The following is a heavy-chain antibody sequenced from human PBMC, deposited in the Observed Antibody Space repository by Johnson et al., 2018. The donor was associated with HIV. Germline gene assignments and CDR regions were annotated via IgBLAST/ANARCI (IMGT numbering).Heavy chain of an antibody. D-gene: IGHD2-15*01. CDR3: SRDRRVSREGYCSGGTCYPYIAYSDAFDI. CDR1: GFTVSSNY. V-gene: IGHV3-53*01. CDR2: IYSGGST. J-gene: IGHJ3*02. Sequence: VQLVESGGGLIQRGGSQRLSCAASGFTVSSNYMSWVRQAPGKGLEWVSVIYSGGSTYYADSVKDRFTISRDISKNTLSLQMNGLRAEDTAVYYCSRDRRVSREGYCSGGTCYPYIAYSDAFDIWGQGTMVTVSS.